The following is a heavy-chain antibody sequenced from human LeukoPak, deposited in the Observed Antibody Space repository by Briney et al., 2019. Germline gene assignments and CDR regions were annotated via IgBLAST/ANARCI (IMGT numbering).Heavy chain of an antibody. CDR1: GGSISSYY. D-gene: IGHD2-2*01. Sequence: KPSETLSLTCTVSGGSISSYYWSWIRQPAGKGLEWIGRIYTSGSTNYNPSLKSRVTMSVDTSKNQFSLKLSSVTAADTAVYYCARESGTSSSNWFDPWGQGTLVTVSS. CDR2: IYTSGST. CDR3: ARESGTSSSNWFDP. J-gene: IGHJ5*02. V-gene: IGHV4-4*07.